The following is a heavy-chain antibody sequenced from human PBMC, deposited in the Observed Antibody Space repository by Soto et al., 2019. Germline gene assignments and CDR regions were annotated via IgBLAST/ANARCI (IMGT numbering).Heavy chain of an antibody. V-gene: IGHV3-23*01. Sequence: GGSLRLSCAASGFTFSSYAMSWVRQAPGKGLEWVSAISGSGGSTYYADSVKGRFTISRDNSKNTLYLQMNSLRAEDTAVYYCAKEPNGIGWYGWFDPWGQGTLFTVAS. CDR1: GFTFSSYA. J-gene: IGHJ5*02. D-gene: IGHD6-19*01. CDR2: ISGSGGST. CDR3: AKEPNGIGWYGWFDP.